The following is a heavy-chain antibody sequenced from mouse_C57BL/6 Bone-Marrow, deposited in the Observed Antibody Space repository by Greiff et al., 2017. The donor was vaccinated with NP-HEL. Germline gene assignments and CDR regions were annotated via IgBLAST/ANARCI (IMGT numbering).Heavy chain of an antibody. J-gene: IGHJ2*01. CDR1: GYTFTSYW. CDR2: IYPGSGST. V-gene: IGHV1-55*01. CDR3: ARRKVYYFDY. Sequence: QVQLQQPGAELVKPGASVKMSCKASGYTFTSYWITWVKQRPGQGLEWIGDIYPGSGSTNYNEKFKSKATLTVDTSASTAYMQLSSLTSEDAAVYYCARRKVYYFDYWGQGTTLTVSS.